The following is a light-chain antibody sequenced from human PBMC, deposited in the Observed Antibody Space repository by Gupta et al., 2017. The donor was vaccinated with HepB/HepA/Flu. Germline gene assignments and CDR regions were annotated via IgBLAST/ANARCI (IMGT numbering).Light chain of an antibody. V-gene: IGKV3-15*01. CDR2: GAS. CDR3: QQYNNWPFT. Sequence: EIVMTQSPVTLSVSPGERATLSCRASQSVSSNLAWYQQKPGQAPRLLIYGASTRPTDIPARFSGSGSETEFTLTISSLQSEDLAIYYCQQYNNWPFTFGPGTKVDIK. CDR1: QSVSSN. J-gene: IGKJ3*01.